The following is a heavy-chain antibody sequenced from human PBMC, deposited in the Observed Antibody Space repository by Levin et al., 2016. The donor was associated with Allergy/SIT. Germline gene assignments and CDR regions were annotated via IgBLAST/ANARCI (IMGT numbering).Heavy chain of an antibody. CDR1: GFTVSSNY. J-gene: IGHJ4*02. CDR3: AKDSSPPAARWTAASLIFGYYFDY. D-gene: IGHD2-2*01. CDR2: ISASGATT. V-gene: IGHV3-23*01. Sequence: LSLTCAASGFTVSSNYMSWVRQAPGKGLEWVSGISASGATTYYADSVKGRFTISRDNSKNTLYLQMNSLRAEDTAVYYCAKDSSPPAARWTAASLIFGYYFDYWGQGTLVTVSS.